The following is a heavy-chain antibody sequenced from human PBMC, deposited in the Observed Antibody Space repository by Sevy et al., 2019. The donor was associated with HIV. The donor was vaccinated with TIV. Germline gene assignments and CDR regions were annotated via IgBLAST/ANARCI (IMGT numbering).Heavy chain of an antibody. CDR2: INSDGSST. J-gene: IGHJ4*02. Sequence: GGSLRLSCAASGFTFSSYWMHWVHQAPGKGLVWVSRINSDGSSTSYADSVKGRFTISRDNAKNTLYLQMNSLRAEDTAVYYCARSPQIIAVAGYFDYWGQGTLVTVSS. CDR1: GFTFSSYW. CDR3: ARSPQIIAVAGYFDY. D-gene: IGHD6-19*01. V-gene: IGHV3-74*01.